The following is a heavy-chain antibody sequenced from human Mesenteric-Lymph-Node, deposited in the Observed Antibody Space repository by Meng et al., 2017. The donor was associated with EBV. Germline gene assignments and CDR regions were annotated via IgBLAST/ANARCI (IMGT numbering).Heavy chain of an antibody. CDR2: ISAYNANT. CDR3: ARISDYDSSGLDY. CDR1: GYTFGNFG. V-gene: IGHV1-18*01. J-gene: IGHJ4*02. Sequence: VQVWLFGGEVKKLGAAVKVSCKGSGYTFGNFGITRVRQASGQGLEWRGWISAYNANTEDAQTLQGRVTMTKDTSTSTGYMDLRSLRPDDTAVYYCARISDYDSSGLDYWGQGTLVTVSS. D-gene: IGHD3-22*01.